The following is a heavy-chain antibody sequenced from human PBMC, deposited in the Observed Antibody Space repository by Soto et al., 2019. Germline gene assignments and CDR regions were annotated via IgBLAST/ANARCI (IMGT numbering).Heavy chain of an antibody. J-gene: IGHJ3*02. D-gene: IGHD2-15*01. CDR2: ISAYNGNT. V-gene: IGHV1-18*01. CDR3: ARVPPIVAHPPAFDI. Sequence: ASVKVSCKASGYTFTSYGISWVRQAPGQGLEWMGWISAYNGNTNYAQKLQGRVTMTTDTSTSTAYMELRSLRSDDTAVYYCARVPPIVAHPPAFDIWGQGTMVTVSS. CDR1: GYTFTSYG.